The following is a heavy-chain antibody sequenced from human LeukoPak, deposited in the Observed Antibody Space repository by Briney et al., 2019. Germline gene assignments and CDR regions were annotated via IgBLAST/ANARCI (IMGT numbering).Heavy chain of an antibody. D-gene: IGHD1-26*01. CDR3: ARDPYSGNYGDYYYYYMDV. CDR2: ITSSSSYI. CDR1: GFTFNTYN. V-gene: IGHV3-21*01. Sequence: GESLRLSCAASGFTFNTYNMNWVRQAPGKGLEWVSSITSSSSYIYYADSVKGRFTISRDNAKSSLYLQMNSQRDEDTAVYYCARDPYSGNYGDYYYYYMDVWGKGTTVTISS. J-gene: IGHJ6*03.